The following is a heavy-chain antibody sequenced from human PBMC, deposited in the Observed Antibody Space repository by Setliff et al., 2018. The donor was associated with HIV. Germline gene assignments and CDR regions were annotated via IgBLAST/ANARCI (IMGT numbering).Heavy chain of an antibody. D-gene: IGHD1-26*01. J-gene: IGHJ5*02. CDR3: VRYRSKIDWFDP. Sequence: SETLSLTCTVSGDYISSDDYYWGWIRQAPGKGLEWMGFIHDNGKAFYDTALKSRLTMYAHTSRTQFYLNLRSVTASDTAVYYCVRYRSKIDWFDPWGQGTLVTVSS. CDR1: GDYISSDDYY. CDR2: IHDNGKA. V-gene: IGHV4-39*01.